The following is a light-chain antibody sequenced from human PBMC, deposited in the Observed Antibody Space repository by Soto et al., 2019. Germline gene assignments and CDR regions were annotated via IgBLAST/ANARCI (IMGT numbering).Light chain of an antibody. CDR3: HSYDSRLSGSV. CDR1: SSDIGAGYD. CDR2: GNN. Sequence: QSVLTQTPSVSGAPGQRVTISCTGSSSDIGAGYDVHWYQQFPGTAPKLLIYGNNNRPSGVPDRFSGSKSGTSASLAITGLQAEDEADYYCHSYDSRLSGSVFGGGTKLTVL. V-gene: IGLV1-40*01. J-gene: IGLJ3*02.